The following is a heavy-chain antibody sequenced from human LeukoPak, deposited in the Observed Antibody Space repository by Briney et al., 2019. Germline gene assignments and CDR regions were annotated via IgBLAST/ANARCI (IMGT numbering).Heavy chain of an antibody. J-gene: IGHJ4*02. V-gene: IGHV1-2*06. CDR1: GYTFTGYY. CDR2: INPNSGGT. CDR3: ARRSSGWYLFDY. Sequence: ASVKVSCKASGYTFTGYYMHWVRQAPGQGLEWMGRINPNSGGTNYAQKFQGRVTMTRDTSISTAYMELSRLRSDDTAVYYCARRSSGWYLFDYWGQGTLSPSPQ. D-gene: IGHD6-19*01.